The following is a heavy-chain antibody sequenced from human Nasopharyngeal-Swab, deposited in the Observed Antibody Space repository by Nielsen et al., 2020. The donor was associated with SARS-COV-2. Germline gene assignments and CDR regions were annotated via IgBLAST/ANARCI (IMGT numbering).Heavy chain of an antibody. J-gene: IGHJ4*02. CDR2: INGYNGNT. Sequence: WVRQAPGQGLEWMGWINGYNGNTNYAQKFQDRVTMTTDTSTGTAYMDLRSLRSDDTAVYYCVRDPNFGWGGFDYWGQGTLVTVSS. D-gene: IGHD3-10*01. CDR3: VRDPNFGWGGFDY. V-gene: IGHV1-18*01.